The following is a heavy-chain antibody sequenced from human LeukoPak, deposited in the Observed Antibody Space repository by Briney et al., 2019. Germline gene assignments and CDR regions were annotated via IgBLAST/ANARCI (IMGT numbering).Heavy chain of an antibody. CDR2: INHSGST. D-gene: IGHD3-10*01. V-gene: IGHV4-34*01. CDR1: GGSISSYY. Sequence: KTSETLSLTCTVSGGSISSYYWSWIRQPPGKGLEWIGEINHSGSTNYNPSLKSRVTISVDTSKNQFSLKLSSVTAADTAVYYCARLRNYYGSGGSYGDYWGQGTLVTVSS. J-gene: IGHJ4*02. CDR3: ARLRNYYGSGGSYGDY.